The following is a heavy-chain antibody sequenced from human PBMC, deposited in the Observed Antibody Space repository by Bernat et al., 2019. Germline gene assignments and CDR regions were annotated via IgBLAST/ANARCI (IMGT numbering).Heavy chain of an antibody. CDR3: AKDRPRVVIDAFDI. J-gene: IGHJ3*02. V-gene: IGHV3-23*01. Sequence: EVQLLESGGGLVQPGGSLRLSCAASGFTFSSYAMTWVRQAPGKGLEWVSGIIGCGGSTSYADSVKGRFTISRDNSKNTLYLQMKSLRAEDTAIYYCAKDRPRVVIDAFDIWGQGTMVTVSS. CDR2: IIGCGGST. D-gene: IGHD4-23*01. CDR1: GFTFSSYA.